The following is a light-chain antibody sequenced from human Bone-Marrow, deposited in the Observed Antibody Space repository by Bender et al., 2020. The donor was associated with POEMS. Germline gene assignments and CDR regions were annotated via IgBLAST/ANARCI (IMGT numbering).Light chain of an antibody. V-gene: IGLV1-36*01. Sequence: QSVLTQPPSVSATPGQRVTISCSGSSSNIGKHGVTWYQKLPGKAPKLLIYYDDLVESGVSDRLSGYKAGTSATLAISGLQSEDEADYYCSAWDASLNGWVFGGGTKLTVL. CDR1: SSNIGKHG. CDR3: SAWDASLNGWV. J-gene: IGLJ3*02. CDR2: YDD.